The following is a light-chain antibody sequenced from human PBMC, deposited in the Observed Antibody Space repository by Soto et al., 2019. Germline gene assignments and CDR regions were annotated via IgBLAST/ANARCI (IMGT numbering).Light chain of an antibody. J-gene: IGKJ5*01. CDR1: QDIGSW. CDR2: AAS. V-gene: IGKV1-12*01. CDR3: QQADTFPIT. Sequence: DIQMTQFPSSVSASVGDRVTITCRASQDIGSWLAWYQQKPGKAPKLLISAASNLQSGVPSRFSGSGSGTDFTLTVSTLQPEDFATYYCQQADTFPITFGQGTRLEIK.